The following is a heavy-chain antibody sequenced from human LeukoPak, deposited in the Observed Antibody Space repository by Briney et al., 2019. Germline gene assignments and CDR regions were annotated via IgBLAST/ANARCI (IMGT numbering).Heavy chain of an antibody. J-gene: IGHJ5*01. Sequence: GGSLRLSCAASGFAFSFYAMSWLRQPPGKGLEWVSTTNANSGTTSYAASVRGRFTISRDNSKNTLYLQVNTLRADDTATYYCAKPVSGGLAVTADWFHPWGQGTLVVVSS. V-gene: IGHV3-23*01. CDR1: GFAFSFYA. D-gene: IGHD6-19*01. CDR2: TNANSGTT. CDR3: AKPVSGGLAVTADWFHP.